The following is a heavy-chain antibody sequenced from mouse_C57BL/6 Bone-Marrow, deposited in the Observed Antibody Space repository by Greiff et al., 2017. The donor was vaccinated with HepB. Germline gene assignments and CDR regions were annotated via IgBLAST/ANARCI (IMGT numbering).Heavy chain of an antibody. CDR3: AKETLFYYYGSSYVADYAMDY. J-gene: IGHJ4*01. CDR2: IWRGGST. Sequence: VKLMESGPGLVQPSQSLSITCTVSGFSLTSYGVHWVRQSPGKGLEWLGVIWRGGSTDYNAAFMSRLSITKDNSKSQVFFKMNSLQADDTAIYYCAKETLFYYYGSSYVADYAMDYWGQGTSVTVSS. V-gene: IGHV2-5*01. D-gene: IGHD1-1*01. CDR1: GFSLTSYG.